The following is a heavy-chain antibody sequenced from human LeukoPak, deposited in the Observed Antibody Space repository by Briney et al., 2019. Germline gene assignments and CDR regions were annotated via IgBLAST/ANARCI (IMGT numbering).Heavy chain of an antibody. Sequence: GASVKVSCKASGYTFTSYDINWVRQATGQGLEWMGWMNPNSGNTGYAQKFQGRVTITRNTSISTAYMELSSLRSEDTAVYYCARHGPLVTAMVTTWAHYYYYYYMDVWGKGTTVTVSS. D-gene: IGHD5-18*01. CDR3: ARHGPLVTAMVTTWAHYYYYYYMDV. V-gene: IGHV1-8*01. J-gene: IGHJ6*03. CDR2: MNPNSGNT. CDR1: GYTFTSYD.